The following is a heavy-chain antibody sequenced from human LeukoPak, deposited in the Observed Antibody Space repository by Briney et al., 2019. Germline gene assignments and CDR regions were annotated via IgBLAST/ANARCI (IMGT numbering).Heavy chain of an antibody. D-gene: IGHD3-3*01. CDR2: ISSSSSYI. J-gene: IGHJ4*02. CDR1: GFTFSSYS. V-gene: IGHV3-21*01. Sequence: GGSLRLSCAASGFTFSSYSMNWVRQAPGEGLEWVSSISSSSSYIYYADSVKGRFTISRDNAKNSLYLQMNSLRAEDTAVYYCAREVLSYDFWSGYYGYWGQGTLVNVSS. CDR3: AREVLSYDFWSGYYGY.